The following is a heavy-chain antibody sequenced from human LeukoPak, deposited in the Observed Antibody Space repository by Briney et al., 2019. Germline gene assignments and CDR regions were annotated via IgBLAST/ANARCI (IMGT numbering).Heavy chain of an antibody. V-gene: IGHV3-7*01. J-gene: IGHJ4*02. D-gene: IGHD2-2*01. CDR2: IKQDGNEK. CDR3: TTGTHCSSTSCYELFDY. CDR1: GFTFSSYW. Sequence: PGGSLRLSCAASGFTFSSYWMSWVRQAPGKGLEWVANIKQDGNEKYYVDSVKGRFTVSRDNAKNSLYLQMNSLRAEDTAVYYCTTGTHCSSTSCYELFDYWGQGTLVTVSS.